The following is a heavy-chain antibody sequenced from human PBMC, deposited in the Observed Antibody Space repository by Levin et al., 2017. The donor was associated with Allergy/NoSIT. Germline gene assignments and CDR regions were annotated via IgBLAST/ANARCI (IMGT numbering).Heavy chain of an antibody. D-gene: IGHD6-6*01. J-gene: IGHJ4*02. Sequence: SQTLSLTCTVSGGSISSSSYYWGWIRQPPGKGLEWIGSIYYSGSTYYNPSLKSRVTISVDTSKNQFSLKLSSVTAADTAVYYCARQGVEQLVLDYWGQGTLVTVSS. CDR1: GGSISSSSYY. CDR2: IYYSGST. CDR3: ARQGVEQLVLDY. V-gene: IGHV4-39*01.